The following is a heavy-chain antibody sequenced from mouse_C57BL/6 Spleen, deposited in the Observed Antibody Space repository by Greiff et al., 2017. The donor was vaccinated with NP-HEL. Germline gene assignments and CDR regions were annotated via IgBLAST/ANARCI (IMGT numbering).Heavy chain of an antibody. CDR1: GYSITSGYY. CDR2: ISYDGSN. D-gene: IGHD1-1*01. Sequence: EVKLQESGPGLVKPSQSLSLTCSVTGYSITSGYYWNWIRQFPGNKLEWMGYISYDGSNNYNPPLKNRISITRDTTKNQFSLKLNSVTTEDTATYYCARELGVITTVEGYFDVWGTGTTVTVSS. CDR3: ARELGVITTVEGYFDV. J-gene: IGHJ1*03. V-gene: IGHV3-6*01.